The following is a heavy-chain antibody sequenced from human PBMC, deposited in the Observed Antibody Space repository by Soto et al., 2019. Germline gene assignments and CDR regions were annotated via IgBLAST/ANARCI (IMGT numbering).Heavy chain of an antibody. V-gene: IGHV3-66*01. CDR1: GFTVSSNY. Sequence: EVQLVESGGGLVQPGGSLRLSCAASGFTVSSNYITWVRQAPGKGLECVSLLQSGGRTYYTGSVKGRFTISRDNSKSTLFIQRHSLSVEDSALYYCARDDVHCRGGRCYAVPMCVWGKGTTVHVSS. J-gene: IGHJ6*03. CDR3: ARDDVHCRGGRCYAVPMCV. D-gene: IGHD2-15*01. CDR2: LQSGGRT.